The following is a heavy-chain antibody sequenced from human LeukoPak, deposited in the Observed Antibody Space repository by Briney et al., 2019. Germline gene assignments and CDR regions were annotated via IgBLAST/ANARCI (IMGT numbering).Heavy chain of an antibody. CDR1: GFTFSRYW. CDR3: ARDKTYYYDSSGYGGAFDI. Sequence: GGSLRLSCAASGFTFSRYWMTWVRQAPGKGLEWVANIKEDGSEKYYVDSVKGRFTISRDNAKNSLYLQMNSLRAEDTAVYYCARDKTYYYDSSGYGGAFDIWGQGTMVTVSS. D-gene: IGHD3-22*01. V-gene: IGHV3-7*01. J-gene: IGHJ3*02. CDR2: IKEDGSEK.